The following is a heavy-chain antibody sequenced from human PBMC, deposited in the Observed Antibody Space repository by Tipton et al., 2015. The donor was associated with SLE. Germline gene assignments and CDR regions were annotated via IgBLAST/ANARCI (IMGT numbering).Heavy chain of an antibody. V-gene: IGHV3-30*04. Sequence: SLILSCAASGFTLSTYAMHWVRQAPGKGLEWVAVISYDGSNKYYADSVKGRFTISRDNSKNTLYLQMSSLRVEDTAVYYCAREMTTSGFDIWGHGTMVTVSS. D-gene: IGHD2/OR15-2a*01. CDR2: ISYDGSNK. CDR1: GFTLSTYA. J-gene: IGHJ3*02. CDR3: AREMTTSGFDI.